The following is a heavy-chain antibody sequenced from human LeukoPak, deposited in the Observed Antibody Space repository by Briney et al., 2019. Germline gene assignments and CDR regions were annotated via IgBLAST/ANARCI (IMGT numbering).Heavy chain of an antibody. V-gene: IGHV3-20*01. CDR3: GMCYFTAVADS. CDR1: GFIFDHFG. Sequence: GGSLRLSCATSGFIFDHFGMNWVRQVPGKGLEWVSGINWDSTSTNYVDSVRGRFTISRDNAKNSLYLQMDSLRVEDTAFYTGGMCYFTAVADSWGQGTLVTVSS. J-gene: IGHJ4*02. CDR2: INWDSTST. D-gene: IGHD2-15*01.